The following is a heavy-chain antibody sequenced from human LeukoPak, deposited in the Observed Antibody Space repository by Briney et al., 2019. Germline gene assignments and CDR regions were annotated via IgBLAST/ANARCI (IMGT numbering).Heavy chain of an antibody. J-gene: IGHJ6*03. V-gene: IGHV3-20*04. CDR3: ARGKSDYYYYMDV. CDR1: GFTFDDYG. CDR2: INWNGGST. Sequence: GGSLRLXCAASGFTFDDYGMSWVRQAPGKGLEWVSGINWNGGSTGYADSVKGRFTISRDNAKNSLYLQMNSLRAEDTALYYCARGKSDYYYYMDVWGKGTTVTVSS.